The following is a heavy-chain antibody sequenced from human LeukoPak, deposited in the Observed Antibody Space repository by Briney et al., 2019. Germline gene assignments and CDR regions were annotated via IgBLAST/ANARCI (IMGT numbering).Heavy chain of an antibody. V-gene: IGHV4-59*01. Sequence: SETLSLTCTVSGGSISSYYWSWIRQPPGKGLEWIGYIYYSGSTNYNPSLKSRVTISVDTSKNQFSLKLSSVTAADTAVYYCARLYNWNYARPWFDPWGQGTLVTVSS. CDR2: IYYSGST. D-gene: IGHD1-7*01. CDR3: ARLYNWNYARPWFDP. J-gene: IGHJ5*02. CDR1: GGSISSYY.